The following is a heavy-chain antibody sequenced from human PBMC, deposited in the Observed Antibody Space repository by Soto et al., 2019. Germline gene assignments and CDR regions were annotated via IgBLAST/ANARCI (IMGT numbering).Heavy chain of an antibody. D-gene: IGHD6-13*01. Sequence: SETLSLTCTVSGGSISSSSYYWGWIRQPPGKGLEGIGSIYYSGSTYYNPSLKSRVTISVDTSKNQFSMKLSSVTAADTAVYYCASYPYSSSWYRYFQHWGQGTLVTVSS. J-gene: IGHJ1*01. V-gene: IGHV4-39*01. CDR3: ASYPYSSSWYRYFQH. CDR1: GGSISSSSYY. CDR2: IYYSGST.